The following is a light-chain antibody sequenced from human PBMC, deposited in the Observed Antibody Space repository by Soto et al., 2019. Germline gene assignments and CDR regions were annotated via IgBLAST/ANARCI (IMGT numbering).Light chain of an antibody. CDR3: QQSYSSPYT. V-gene: IGKV1-39*01. CDR1: QSIAGY. CDR2: GAS. J-gene: IGKJ2*01. Sequence: DIPMTQSPSALSAFVGDRVTIKCRASQSIAGYLNWYQQIPGRAPKLLIFGASTLQSGVPSRFSGSGSGTDFTLTITSLQPEDFATYYCQQSYSSPYTFGQGTKLEIK.